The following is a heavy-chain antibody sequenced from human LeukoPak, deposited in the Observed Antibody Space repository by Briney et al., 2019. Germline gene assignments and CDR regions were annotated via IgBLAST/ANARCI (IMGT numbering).Heavy chain of an antibody. Sequence: AASVKVSCKASGGTFSSYAISWVRQAPGQGLEWMGWISAYNGNTNYAQKLQGRVTMTTDTSTSTAYMELRSLRSDDTAVYYCARGPPGRDGYNPDYWGQGTLVTVSS. D-gene: IGHD5-24*01. CDR1: GGTFSSYA. CDR3: ARGPPGRDGYNPDY. J-gene: IGHJ4*02. V-gene: IGHV1-18*01. CDR2: ISAYNGNT.